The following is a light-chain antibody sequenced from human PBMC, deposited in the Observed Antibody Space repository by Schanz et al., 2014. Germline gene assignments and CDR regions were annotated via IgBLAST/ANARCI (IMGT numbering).Light chain of an antibody. J-gene: IGLJ1*01. CDR3: QSYDTSVSAYV. Sequence: QSVLTQPPSASGTPGQRVTISCSGSSSNVGSNGVNWYQQLPGAAPKLLIYDNNQRPSGVPDRSSASVSGTSGSLAITGLQADDEADYYCQSYDTSVSAYVFGTGTKLTVL. CDR1: SSNVGSNG. CDR2: DNN. V-gene: IGLV1-44*01.